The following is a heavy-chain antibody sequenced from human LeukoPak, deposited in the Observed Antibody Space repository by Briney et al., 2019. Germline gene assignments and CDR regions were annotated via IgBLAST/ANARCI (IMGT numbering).Heavy chain of an antibody. CDR3: AKDVWWSVS. D-gene: IGHD2-8*02. V-gene: IGHV3-23*01. CDR1: GYTFSNHA. J-gene: IGHJ5*02. Sequence: GGSLRLSCVASGYTFSNHAMTWVRQAPGKGLEWVSAISADAVDTLYAPSVKGRFTISRDNSKNTMYLQINSLRAEDTAIYYCAKDVWWSVSWGQGTLVTVSS. CDR2: ISADAVDT.